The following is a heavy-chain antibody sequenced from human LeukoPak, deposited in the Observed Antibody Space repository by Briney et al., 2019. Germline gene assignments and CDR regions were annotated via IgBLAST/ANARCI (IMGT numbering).Heavy chain of an antibody. Sequence: PSETLSFTCTVSGGSISSYYWSWIRKPPGKGLEWIGYIYYSGSTNYNPSLKSRVTISVDTSKNQFSLKLSSVTAADTAVYYCARMANRVYWGQGTLVTVSS. CDR1: GGSISSYY. V-gene: IGHV4-59*01. D-gene: IGHD1-14*01. CDR2: IYYSGST. J-gene: IGHJ4*02. CDR3: ARMANRVY.